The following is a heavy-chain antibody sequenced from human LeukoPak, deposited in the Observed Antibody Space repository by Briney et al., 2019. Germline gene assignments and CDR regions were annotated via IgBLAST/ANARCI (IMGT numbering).Heavy chain of an antibody. V-gene: IGHV3-66*01. J-gene: IGHJ4*02. D-gene: IGHD3-16*01. CDR3: AKLIGDH. Sequence: GGSLRLSCAASGFTFDDYGMSWVRQAPGKGLEWVSVIYNTGSTYYADSVKDRFTISRDNSKNTVFLQMNNLRVEDTAMYYCAKLIGDHWGQGALVTVSS. CDR2: IYNTGST. CDR1: GFTFDDYG.